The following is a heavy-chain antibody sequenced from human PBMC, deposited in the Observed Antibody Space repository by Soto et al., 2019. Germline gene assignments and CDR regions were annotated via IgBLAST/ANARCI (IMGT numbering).Heavy chain of an antibody. J-gene: IGHJ6*02. CDR3: VRHVPAAGYYYGMDV. D-gene: IGHD2-2*01. CDR2: IIPIFGTA. CDR1: GGTFSSYA. Sequence: QVQLVQSGAEVKKPGSSVKVSCKASGGTFSSYAISWVRQAPGQGLEWMGGIIPIFGTANYAQKFQGRVTITADESTRTAYMEVSSLRSEDTAVYYCVRHVPAAGYYYGMDVWGQGTTVTVSS. V-gene: IGHV1-69*12.